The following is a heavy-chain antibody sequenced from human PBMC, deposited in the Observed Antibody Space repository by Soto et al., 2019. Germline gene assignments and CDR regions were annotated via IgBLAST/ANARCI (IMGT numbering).Heavy chain of an antibody. D-gene: IGHD6-19*01. CDR2: INPNSGGT. CDR3: ARGRSPHSSGWYGEGSVFDP. J-gene: IGHJ5*02. CDR1: GYTFTGYY. Sequence: ASVKVSGKASGYTFTGYYMHWVRQAPGQGLEWMGWINPNSGGTNYAQKFQGRVTMTRDTSISTAYMELSRLRSDDTAVYYCARGRSPHSSGWYGEGSVFDPWGQGTLVTVSS. V-gene: IGHV1-2*02.